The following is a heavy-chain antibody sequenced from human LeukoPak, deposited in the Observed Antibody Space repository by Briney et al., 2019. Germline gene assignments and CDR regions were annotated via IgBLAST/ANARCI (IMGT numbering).Heavy chain of an antibody. CDR1: GGSFSGYY. J-gene: IGHJ6*02. CDR3: ARHGIRLRHYGMDV. CDR2: INHSGST. Sequence: SETLSLTCAVYGGSFSGYYWSWIRQPPGKRLEWIGEINHSGSTYYNPSLKSRVTISVDTSKNQFSLKLSSVTAADTAVYYCARHGIRLRHYGMDVWGQGTTVTVSS. D-gene: IGHD3-3*01. V-gene: IGHV4-34*01.